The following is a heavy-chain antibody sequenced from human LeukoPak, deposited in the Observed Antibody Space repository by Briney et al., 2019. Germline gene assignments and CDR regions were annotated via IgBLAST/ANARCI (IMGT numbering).Heavy chain of an antibody. V-gene: IGHV1-58*02. CDR2: IVVGSGNT. CDR3: AARQYQLQNRGYYYYGMDV. CDR1: GFTFTSSA. J-gene: IGHJ6*02. D-gene: IGHD2-2*01. Sequence: SVKVSCKASGFTFTSSAMQWVRQARGQRLEWIGWIVVGSGNTNYAQKFQERVTITRDMSTSTAYMELSGLRSEDTAVYYCAARQYQLQNRGYYYYGMDVWGQGTTVTVSS.